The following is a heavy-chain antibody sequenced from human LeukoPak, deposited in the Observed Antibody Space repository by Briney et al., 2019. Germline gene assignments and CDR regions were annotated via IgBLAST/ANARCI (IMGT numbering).Heavy chain of an antibody. J-gene: IGHJ4*02. CDR2: IYTSGST. D-gene: IGHD4-17*01. V-gene: IGHV4-61*02. CDR3: ARVYGAYVDY. Sequence: SQTLSLTCAVSGGSISSGSYYWSWIRQPAGKGLEWIGRIYTSGSTNYNPSLRSRVTISVGTSKNQFSLKLSSVTAADTAVYYCARVYGAYVDYWGQGTLVTVSS. CDR1: GGSISSGSYY.